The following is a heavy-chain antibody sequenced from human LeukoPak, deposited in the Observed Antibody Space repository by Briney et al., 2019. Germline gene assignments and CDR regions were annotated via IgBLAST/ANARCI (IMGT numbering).Heavy chain of an antibody. CDR1: GFTFSSYS. D-gene: IGHD3-10*01. CDR2: ISSSSSYI. J-gene: IGHJ5*02. Sequence: GGSLRLSCAASGFTFSSYSMNWVRQAPGRGLEWVSSISSSSSYIYYADSVKGRFTISRDNAKNTVYLQMNSLRAEDTAVYYCARVALGSYNWFDPWGQGTLVTVSS. CDR3: ARVALGSYNWFDP. V-gene: IGHV3-21*01.